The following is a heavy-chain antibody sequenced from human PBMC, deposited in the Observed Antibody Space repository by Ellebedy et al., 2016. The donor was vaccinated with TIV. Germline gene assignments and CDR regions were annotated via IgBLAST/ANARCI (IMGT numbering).Heavy chain of an antibody. D-gene: IGHD2-15*01. Sequence: MPSETLSLTCTVSGGSISSGAYYWNWIRQHPGKGQEWIGYIYYSGTTYYNPSLKSRLILSVDTSKNQFSLRLSSVTAADTAVYYCARDLCWGKCSGGNNLIDFWGQGTLVTVSS. V-gene: IGHV4-31*03. J-gene: IGHJ4*02. CDR2: IYYSGTT. CDR3: ARDLCWGKCSGGNNLIDF. CDR1: GGSISSGAYY.